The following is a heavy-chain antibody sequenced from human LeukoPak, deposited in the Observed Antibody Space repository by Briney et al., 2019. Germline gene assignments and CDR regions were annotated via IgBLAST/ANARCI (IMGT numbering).Heavy chain of an antibody. V-gene: IGHV3-23*01. CDR3: AKSGMIRGAMDV. Sequence: GGSLRLSCAASGLTFINYAMNWVRQAPGKGLEWVSVISDSGGSTLYADSVKGRFTVSRDNSKNTLYLQMNSLRVEDTAVYYCAKSGMIRGAMDVWXXXTTVTVSS. CDR1: GLTFINYA. CDR2: ISDSGGST. J-gene: IGHJ6*02. D-gene: IGHD3-10*01.